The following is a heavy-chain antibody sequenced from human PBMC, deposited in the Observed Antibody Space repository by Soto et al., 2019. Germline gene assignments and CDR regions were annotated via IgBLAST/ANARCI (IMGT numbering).Heavy chain of an antibody. Sequence: QVQLVQSGAEVKKPGSSVKVSCKASGGTFSSYAISWVRQAPGQGLEWMGGIIPILGTANYAQKFQGRVTLTAGESTSTAYMELSSLRAEDTAVYYCARGVASESAIAVAGTAGFDYCGQGTLVTVSS. V-gene: IGHV1-69*01. CDR2: IIPILGTA. J-gene: IGHJ4*02. CDR3: ARGVASESAIAVAGTAGFDY. CDR1: GGTFSSYA. D-gene: IGHD6-19*01.